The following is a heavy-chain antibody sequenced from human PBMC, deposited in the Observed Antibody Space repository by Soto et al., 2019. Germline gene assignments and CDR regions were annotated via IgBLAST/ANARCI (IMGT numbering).Heavy chain of an antibody. CDR2: IYYSGST. Sequence: SETLSLTCTVSGGSISSYYWSWIRQPPGKGLEWIGYIYYSGSTNYNPSLKSRVTISVDTSKNQFSLKLSSVTAADTAVYYCARGVRLGELSFYYYYGMDVWGQGTTVTVSS. V-gene: IGHV4-59*01. D-gene: IGHD3-16*02. CDR3: ARGVRLGELSFYYYYGMDV. CDR1: GGSISSYY. J-gene: IGHJ6*02.